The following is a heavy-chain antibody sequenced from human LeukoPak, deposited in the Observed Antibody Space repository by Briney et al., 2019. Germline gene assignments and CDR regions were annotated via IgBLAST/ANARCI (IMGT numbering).Heavy chain of an antibody. V-gene: IGHV1-18*01. D-gene: IGHD5-24*01. CDR1: GYTFTSDG. CDR2: ISAYDGNT. Sequence: ASVKVSCTASGYTFTSDGISRVRQAPGQGLEWMGWISAYDGNTKYVQNLQGRVTMTTDTSTSTAYMELRSLRSDAAAVYYCGRVDMSTTKDYWGQGTLVTVSS. CDR3: GRVDMSTTKDY. J-gene: IGHJ4*02.